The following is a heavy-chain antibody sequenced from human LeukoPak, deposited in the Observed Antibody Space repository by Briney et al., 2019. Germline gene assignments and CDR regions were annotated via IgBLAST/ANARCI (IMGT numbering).Heavy chain of an antibody. CDR2: MFYSGST. Sequence: SGTLSLTCTVSGGSISSGVYYWSWVRQHPGKGLEWIGYMFYSGSTYYNPSLKSRVTISVDTSENQLSLKLRSVTAADTAIYYCARTEVGATAFDIWGQGTMVTASS. D-gene: IGHD1-26*01. CDR3: ARTEVGATAFDI. V-gene: IGHV4-31*03. J-gene: IGHJ3*02. CDR1: GGSISSGVYY.